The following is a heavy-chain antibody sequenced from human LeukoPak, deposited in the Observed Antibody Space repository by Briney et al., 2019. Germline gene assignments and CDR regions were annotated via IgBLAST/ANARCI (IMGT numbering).Heavy chain of an antibody. J-gene: IGHJ4*02. CDR1: GFTFSTSW. V-gene: IGHV3-74*01. Sequence: PGGSLRLSCAASGFTFSTSWMHWVRQPPGKGLVWVSRMNSDGSVTTYADSVKGRFTVSRDNAKNTLYLQMNSLRADDTALYYCARDGDYWGQGTLVTVSS. CDR3: ARDGDY. CDR2: MNSDGSVT.